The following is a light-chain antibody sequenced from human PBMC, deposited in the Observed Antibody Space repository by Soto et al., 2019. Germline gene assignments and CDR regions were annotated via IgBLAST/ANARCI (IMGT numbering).Light chain of an antibody. Sequence: QSVLTQPASVSGSPGQSITISCTGTSSDIGGYNYVSWYQQHPGKAPKLMIYEVSNRPSGVSNRFSGSKSGNTASLTISGLQAEDEAEYYCSSYTSSNTQVIFGGGTKLTVL. CDR2: EVS. J-gene: IGLJ2*01. CDR1: SSDIGGYNY. CDR3: SSYTSSNTQVI. V-gene: IGLV2-14*01.